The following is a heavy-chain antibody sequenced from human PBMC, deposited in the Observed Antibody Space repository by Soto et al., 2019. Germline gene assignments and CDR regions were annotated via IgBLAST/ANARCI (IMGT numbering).Heavy chain of an antibody. CDR3: ARAIKRWEVNYYFDY. D-gene: IGHD1-26*01. Sequence: QVVLLQSGAEVKVPGSSVRVSCKVSGSTFNNFAFSWVRQAPGHGPEWMGGIVVISNTADYSQRFQDRVTITADTSTNTLYMELGSLTFEDTAVYYCARAIKRWEVNYYFDYWGQGTLVTVSS. J-gene: IGHJ4*02. CDR2: IVVISNTA. V-gene: IGHV1-69*06. CDR1: GSTFNNFA.